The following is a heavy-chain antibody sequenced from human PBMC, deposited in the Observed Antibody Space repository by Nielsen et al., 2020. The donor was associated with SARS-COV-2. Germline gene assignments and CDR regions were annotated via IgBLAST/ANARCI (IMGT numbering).Heavy chain of an antibody. V-gene: IGHV4-31*03. CDR1: GGSISSGGYY. Sequence: SETLSLTCTVSGGSISSGGYYWSWIRQHPGKGLEWIGYIYYSGSTYYNPSLKSRVTISVDTSKNQFSLKLSSVTAADTAVYYCASYYYGSGSMGGYFDYWGQGTLVTVSS. CDR3: ASYYYGSGSMGGYFDY. D-gene: IGHD3-10*01. J-gene: IGHJ4*02. CDR2: IYYSGST.